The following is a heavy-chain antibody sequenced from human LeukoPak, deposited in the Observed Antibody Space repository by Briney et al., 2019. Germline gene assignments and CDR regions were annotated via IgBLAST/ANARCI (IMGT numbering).Heavy chain of an antibody. CDR3: ARYPHRYDSSGYYFVY. Sequence: SVKVSCKASGGTFSSYAISWVRQAPGQGLEWMGGIIPIFGTANYAQKFQGRVTITADESTSTAYMELSSLRSEDTAVYYCARYPHRYDSSGYYFVYWGQGTLVTVSS. CDR2: IIPIFGTA. D-gene: IGHD3-22*01. V-gene: IGHV1-69*13. J-gene: IGHJ4*02. CDR1: GGTFSSYA.